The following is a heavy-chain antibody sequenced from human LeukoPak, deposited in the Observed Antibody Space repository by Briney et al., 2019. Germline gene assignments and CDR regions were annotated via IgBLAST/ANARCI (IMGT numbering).Heavy chain of an antibody. Sequence: GGSLRLSCAASGFTFSSYGMHWVRQAPGKGLEWVAFIRYDGSNKYYADSVKGRFTISRDNAKNSLYLQMNSLRAEDTAVYYCARGLGYSGYIDYWGQGTLVTVSS. D-gene: IGHD5-12*01. CDR2: IRYDGSNK. CDR3: ARGLGYSGYIDY. V-gene: IGHV3-30*02. J-gene: IGHJ4*02. CDR1: GFTFSSYG.